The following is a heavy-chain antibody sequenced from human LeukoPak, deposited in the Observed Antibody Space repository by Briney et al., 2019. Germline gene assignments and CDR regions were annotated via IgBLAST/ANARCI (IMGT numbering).Heavy chain of an antibody. CDR2: INTNTGNP. D-gene: IGHD1-7*01. J-gene: IGHJ4*02. CDR1: GYSFTSHY. CDR3: ARTSFKLPDY. V-gene: IGHV7-4-1*02. Sequence: ASVKVSCKASGYSFTSHYMHWVRQAPGQGLEWMGWINTNTGNPTYAQGFTGRFVFSLDTSVSTAYLQISSLKAEDTAVYYCARTSFKLPDYWGQGTLVTVSS.